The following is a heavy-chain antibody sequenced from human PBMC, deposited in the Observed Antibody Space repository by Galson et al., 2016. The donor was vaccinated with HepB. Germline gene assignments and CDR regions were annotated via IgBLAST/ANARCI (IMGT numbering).Heavy chain of an antibody. D-gene: IGHD1/OR15-1a*01. J-gene: IGHJ4*02. V-gene: IGHV1-2*06. CDR2: INPNSGGT. CDR3: AVVLNKSMGDY. CDR1: GYTFTGYY. Sequence: SVKVSCKASGYTFTGYYIDWVRQAPGQGLEWMGRINPNSGGTKYVQKFQGRVTMTRDTSISTAYMELSRLRSDDTAVYYCAVVLNKSMGDYWGQGTLVPVSS.